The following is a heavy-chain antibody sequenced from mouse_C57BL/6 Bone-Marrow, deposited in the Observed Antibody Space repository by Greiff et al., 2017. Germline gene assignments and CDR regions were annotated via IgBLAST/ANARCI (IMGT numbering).Heavy chain of an antibody. J-gene: IGHJ2*01. V-gene: IGHV5-9*01. D-gene: IGHD1-1*01. Sequence: EVQRVESGGGLVKPGGSLKLSCAASGFTFSSYTMSWVRQTPEKRLEWVATISGGGGNTYYPDSVKGRFTISRDNAKNTLYLQMSSLRSEDTALYYCARHSYYYGSSPFYFDYWGQGTTLTVSS. CDR1: GFTFSSYT. CDR2: ISGGGGNT. CDR3: ARHSYYYGSSPFYFDY.